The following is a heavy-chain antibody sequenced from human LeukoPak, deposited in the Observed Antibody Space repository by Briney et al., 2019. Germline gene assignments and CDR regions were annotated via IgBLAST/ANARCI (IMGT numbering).Heavy chain of an antibody. Sequence: PSETLSLTCAVYGGSFSGYNWSWIRQPPGKGLEWIGEINHSGSTNYNPSLKSRVTISVDTSKNQFSLKLSSVTAADTAVYYCARGRRYSGYDSRYFDLWGRGTLVTVSS. D-gene: IGHD5-12*01. CDR2: INHSGST. CDR1: GGSFSGYN. CDR3: ARGRRYSGYDSRYFDL. V-gene: IGHV4-34*01. J-gene: IGHJ2*01.